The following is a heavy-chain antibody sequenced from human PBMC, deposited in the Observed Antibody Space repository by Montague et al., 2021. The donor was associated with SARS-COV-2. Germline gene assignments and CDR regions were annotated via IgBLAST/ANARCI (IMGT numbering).Heavy chain of an antibody. CDR2: ISWNSGSI. J-gene: IGHJ4*02. D-gene: IGHD6-13*01. V-gene: IGHV3-9*01. Sequence: SLRLSCAASGFTFDDYAMHWVRQAPGKGLEWVSGISWNSGSIGYADSVKGRFTISRDNAKNYLYLQMNSLRAEDTALYYCAKDIDGHSSTFDYWGQGTLVTVSS. CDR3: AKDIDGHSSTFDY. CDR1: GFTFDDYA.